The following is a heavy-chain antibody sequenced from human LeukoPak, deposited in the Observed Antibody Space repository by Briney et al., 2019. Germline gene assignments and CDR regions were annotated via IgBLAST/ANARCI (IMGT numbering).Heavy chain of an antibody. D-gene: IGHD3-22*01. Sequence: ASVKVSCKTSGYTFTSYGMHWVRQAPGQSLEWMGWINGGNGNTKYSEKFQGRVTIIRDTSASTAYMELSSLSSEDTAVYYCARVPLHDDSGHYYPHWGQGTLVTVSS. J-gene: IGHJ1*01. CDR2: INGGNGNT. V-gene: IGHV1-3*01. CDR3: ARVPLHDDSGHYYPH. CDR1: GYTFTSYG.